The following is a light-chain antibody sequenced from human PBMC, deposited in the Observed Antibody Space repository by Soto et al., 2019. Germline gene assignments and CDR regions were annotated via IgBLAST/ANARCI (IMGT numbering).Light chain of an antibody. CDR3: QQYNNWPPIT. V-gene: IGKV3-20*01. Sequence: DIVLTQSPGTLSLSPGERATLSCRASQTVSSSYLAWYQQTPGQAPRLLICDASRRATGIPDRFSGSGSGTEFTLTISSLQSEDFAVYYCQQYNNWPPITFGQGTRLEI. J-gene: IGKJ5*01. CDR1: QTVSSSY. CDR2: DAS.